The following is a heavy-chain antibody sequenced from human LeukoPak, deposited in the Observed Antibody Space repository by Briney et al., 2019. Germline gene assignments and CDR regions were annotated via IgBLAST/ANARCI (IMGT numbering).Heavy chain of an antibody. CDR2: ISVSGGST. V-gene: IGHV3-23*01. CDR1: GFTFSSYA. Sequence: GGSLRLSCAASGFTFSSYAMSWVRQAPGKGLEWVSAISVSGGSTYYADSVKGRFTISRDNSKNTLYLQMNSLRAEDTAVYYRAKLRGLRGGIFSLHDYWGQGTLVTVSS. CDR3: AKLRGLRGGIFSLHDY. J-gene: IGHJ4*02. D-gene: IGHD3-3*01.